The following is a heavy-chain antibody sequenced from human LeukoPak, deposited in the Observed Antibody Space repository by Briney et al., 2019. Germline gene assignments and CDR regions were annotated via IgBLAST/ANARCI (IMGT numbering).Heavy chain of an antibody. Sequence: GGSLRLSCAASGFTFSSYAMHWVCQAPGKGLEYVSAISSNGGSTYYANSVKGRFTISRDNSKNTLYLQMGSLRAEDMAVYYCARVRAGPHFGVVIGGMDVWGQGTTVTVSS. CDR2: ISSNGGST. CDR1: GFTFSSYA. CDR3: ARVRAGPHFGVVIGGMDV. D-gene: IGHD3-3*01. J-gene: IGHJ6*02. V-gene: IGHV3-64*01.